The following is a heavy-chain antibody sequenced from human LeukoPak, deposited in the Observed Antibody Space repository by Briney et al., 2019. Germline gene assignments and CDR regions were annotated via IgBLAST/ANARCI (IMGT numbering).Heavy chain of an antibody. CDR2: VSLSGLT. D-gene: IGHD2-8*01. CDR1: GGSVTSTNW. J-gene: IGHJ4*02. V-gene: IGHV4-4*02. Sequence: PSGTLSLTCGVSGGSVTSTNWWSWVRQPPGQGLEWIGEVSLSGLTNYNPSLSSRVIMALDTSKNHLSLHLTSVTAADTAVYYCSRENGAFSPFGYWGQGYLVTVLS. CDR3: SRENGAFSPFGY.